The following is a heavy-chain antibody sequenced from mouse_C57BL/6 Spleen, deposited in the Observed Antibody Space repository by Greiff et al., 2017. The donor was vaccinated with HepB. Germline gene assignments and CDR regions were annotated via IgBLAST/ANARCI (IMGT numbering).Heavy chain of an antibody. CDR2: IDPSDSYT. D-gene: IGHD2-12*01. CDR3: ARSDGAYYRFAY. Sequence: QVQLQQPGAELVRPGTSVKLSCKASGYTFTSYWMHWVKQRPGQGLEWIGVIDPSDSYTNYNQKFKGKATLTVDTSSSTAYMQLSSLTSEDSAVYYCARSDGAYYRFAYWGQGTLVTVSA. CDR1: GYTFTSYW. V-gene: IGHV1-59*01. J-gene: IGHJ3*01.